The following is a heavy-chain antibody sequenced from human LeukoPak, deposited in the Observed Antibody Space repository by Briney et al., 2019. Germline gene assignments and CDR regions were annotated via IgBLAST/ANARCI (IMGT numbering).Heavy chain of an antibody. CDR3: ARAFDIVVVPAAILYYFDY. CDR1: GFTFSSYS. J-gene: IGHJ4*02. CDR2: ISSSSSTI. Sequence: GGSLRLSCAASGFTFSSYSMNWVRQAPGKGLEWVSYISSSSSTIYYADSVKGRFTISRDNAKNSLYLQMNSLRAEDTAVYYCARAFDIVVVPAAILYYFDYWGQGTLVTVSS. D-gene: IGHD2-2*01. V-gene: IGHV3-48*04.